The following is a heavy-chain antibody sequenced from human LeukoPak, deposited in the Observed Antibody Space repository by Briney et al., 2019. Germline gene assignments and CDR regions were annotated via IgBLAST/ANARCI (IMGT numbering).Heavy chain of an antibody. V-gene: IGHV3-53*01. D-gene: IGHD3-9*01. Sequence: GGSLRLSCAASGFTVSSNYMSWVRQAPGKGLEWVSVIYSGGSTYYADSVKGRFTISRDNSKNTLYLQMNSLRAENTAVYYCAKPNILTGYYSIGSPLFDHWGQGTLVTVSS. CDR2: IYSGGST. J-gene: IGHJ4*02. CDR1: GFTVSSNY. CDR3: AKPNILTGYYSIGSPLFDH.